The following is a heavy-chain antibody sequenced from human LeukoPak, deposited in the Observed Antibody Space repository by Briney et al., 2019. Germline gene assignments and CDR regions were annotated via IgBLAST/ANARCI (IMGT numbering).Heavy chain of an antibody. CDR3: AKDGTSYYYIYY. CDR2: ISGSGVTT. V-gene: IGHV3-23*01. Sequence: GGSLRLSCAASGFTFRSYAMSWVRQAPGKGLDWVSAISGSGVTTFYADSVKGRFTISRDDSKNTLYLQMNSLRGDDTAVYYCAKDGTSYYYIYYWGQGTLVTVSS. D-gene: IGHD2/OR15-2a*01. CDR1: GFTFRSYA. J-gene: IGHJ4*02.